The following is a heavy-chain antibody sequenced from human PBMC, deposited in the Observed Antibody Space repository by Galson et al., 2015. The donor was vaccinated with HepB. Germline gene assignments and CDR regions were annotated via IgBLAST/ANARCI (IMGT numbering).Heavy chain of an antibody. CDR1: GYTFTSYA. V-gene: IGHV1-3*01. J-gene: IGHJ4*02. CDR3: ARAPRCTGGVCYGSTLDY. D-gene: IGHD2-8*02. Sequence: SVKVSCKASGYTFTSYAMHWVRQAPGQRLEWMGWINAGNGNTKYSQKFQGRVTITRDTSASTAYMELSSLRSEDTAVYYCARAPRCTGGVCYGSTLDYWGQGTLVTVSS. CDR2: INAGNGNT.